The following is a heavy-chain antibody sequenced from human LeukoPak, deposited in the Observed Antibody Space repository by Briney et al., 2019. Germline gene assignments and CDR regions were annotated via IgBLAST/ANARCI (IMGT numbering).Heavy chain of an antibody. V-gene: IGHV5-51*01. J-gene: IGHJ4*02. D-gene: IGHD2-21*02. Sequence: GESLKISCKGSGYSFNNYWIGWVRQMPGKGLEWMGIIYPGEYDIRYSPSFQGQVTISADKSISTAYLQWSSLKASDTAMYYCARLPYCGGDCYYDYWGQGTLVTVSS. CDR1: GYSFNNYW. CDR3: ARLPYCGGDCYYDY. CDR2: IYPGEYDI.